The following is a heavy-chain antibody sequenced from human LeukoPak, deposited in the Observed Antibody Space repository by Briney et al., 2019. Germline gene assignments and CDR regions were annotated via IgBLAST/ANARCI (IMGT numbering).Heavy chain of an antibody. D-gene: IGHD3-10*01. CDR2: IYYSGST. Sequence: SETLSLTCTVSGDSISSGDYYWSWIRQPPGKGLEWIGSIYYSGSTYYNPSLKSRVTISVDTSKNQFSLKLSSVTAADTAVYYCARTYDSGSYFDYWGHGTLVTVSS. CDR1: GDSISSGDYY. V-gene: IGHV4-39*01. J-gene: IGHJ4*01. CDR3: ARTYDSGSYFDY.